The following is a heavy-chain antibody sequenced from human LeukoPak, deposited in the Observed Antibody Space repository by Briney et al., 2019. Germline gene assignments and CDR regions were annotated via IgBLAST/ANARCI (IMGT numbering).Heavy chain of an antibody. J-gene: IGHJ4*02. CDR1: GFTFSSYW. D-gene: IGHD2-15*01. CDR3: ARGRSRYCSGGSCYPGY. V-gene: IGHV3-74*01. Sequence: GGSLRLSCEASGFTFSSYWMHWVRQAPGKGLVWLSRINGDGSKIDYADSVKGRFTISRDNSKNTLYLQMNSLRAEDTAVYYCARGRSRYCSGGSCYPGYWGQGTLVTVSS. CDR2: INGDGSKI.